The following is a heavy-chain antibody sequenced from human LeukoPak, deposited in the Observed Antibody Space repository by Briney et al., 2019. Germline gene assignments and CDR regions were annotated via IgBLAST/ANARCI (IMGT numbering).Heavy chain of an antibody. J-gene: IGHJ6*03. D-gene: IGHD2-15*01. V-gene: IGHV3-48*01. CDR2: ISSSSSTI. Sequence: GGSLRLSCAASGFTFSSYSMNWVRQAPGKGLEWVSYISSSSSTIYYADSVKGRFTISRDNAKNSLYLQMNSLRAEDTAVYYCAREGYCSGGSCYVYRDYYYYMDVWGKGTTVTVSS. CDR1: GFTFSSYS. CDR3: AREGYCSGGSCYVYRDYYYYMDV.